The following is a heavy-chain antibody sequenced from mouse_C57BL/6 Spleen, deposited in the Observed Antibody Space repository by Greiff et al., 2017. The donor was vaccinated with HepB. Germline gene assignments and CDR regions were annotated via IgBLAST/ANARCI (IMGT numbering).Heavy chain of an antibody. Sequence: QVQLQQSGAELARPGASVKMSCKASGYTFTSYTMHWVKQRPVQGLEWIGYINPSSGYTKYNQKFKDKATLTADKSSSTAYMQLSSLTSEDSAVYYCARKGTVVADFDYWGQGTTLTVSS. J-gene: IGHJ2*01. CDR1: GYTFTSYT. V-gene: IGHV1-4*01. CDR2: INPSSGYT. CDR3: ARKGTVVADFDY. D-gene: IGHD1-1*01.